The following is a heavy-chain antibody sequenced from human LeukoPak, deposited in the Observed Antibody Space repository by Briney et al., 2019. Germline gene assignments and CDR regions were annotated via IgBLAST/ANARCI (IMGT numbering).Heavy chain of an antibody. CDR3: ERGRRRWFVVVPAGLRAGYDYMDV. Sequence: SVKASCKPSGGTFSSYAISWVRQAPGHGLECMGGIIPIFGTANYAQNFQGRVWITAVKSASTAYMELSSLRCEDTAVYYCERGRRRWFVVVPAGLRAGYDYMDVWGKGTRVTVS. D-gene: IGHD2-2*01. V-gene: IGHV1-69*06. CDR2: IIPIFGTA. J-gene: IGHJ6*03. CDR1: GGTFSSYA.